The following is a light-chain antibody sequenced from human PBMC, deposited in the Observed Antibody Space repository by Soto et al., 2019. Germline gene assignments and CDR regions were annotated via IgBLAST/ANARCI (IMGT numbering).Light chain of an antibody. V-gene: IGKV3-15*01. J-gene: IGKJ2*01. CDR2: GAS. CDR3: QQYNKWPRT. Sequence: EIVMTQSPATLSVSPGERATLFCRASQSVSSNLAWYQQKPGQAPRLLIYGASTRATGVPARFSGSGSGTEFILTISNLQSEDFAVYYCQQYNKWPRTLGQGTKLEIK. CDR1: QSVSSN.